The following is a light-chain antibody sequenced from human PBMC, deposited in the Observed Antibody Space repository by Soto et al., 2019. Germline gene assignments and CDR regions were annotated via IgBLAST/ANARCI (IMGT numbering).Light chain of an antibody. V-gene: IGLV2-14*01. CDR1: SSDVGGYNY. CDR3: SSYTSSSTPYV. Sequence: QSLLAQPASVSGSPGQSITISCTGTSSDVGGYNYVSWYQQHPGKAPKLMIYDVSNRPSGVSNRFSGSKSGNTASLTISGLQAEDEADYYCSSYTSSSTPYVFGTGTQVTV. J-gene: IGLJ1*01. CDR2: DVS.